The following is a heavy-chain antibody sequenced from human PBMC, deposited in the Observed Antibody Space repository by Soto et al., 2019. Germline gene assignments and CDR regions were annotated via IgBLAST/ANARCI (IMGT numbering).Heavy chain of an antibody. CDR1: GGSISSYY. J-gene: IGHJ6*02. D-gene: IGHD2-21*02. V-gene: IGHV4-59*01. CDR2: MYNTGST. CDR3: ARDLWGYCGTDCYPLDV. Sequence: QVQLQESGPGLVKPSETLSLTCTVSGGSISSYYWSWIRQPPGKGLEWIGYMYNTGSTVYNPSLKSLVTISVETSKNQFSLKLNAVTAADTAVYYCARDLWGYCGTDCYPLDVWGQGTTVTVSS.